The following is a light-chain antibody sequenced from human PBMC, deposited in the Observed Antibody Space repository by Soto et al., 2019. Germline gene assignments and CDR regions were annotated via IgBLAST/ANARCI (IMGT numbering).Light chain of an antibody. J-gene: IGKJ5*01. V-gene: IGKV1-5*01. CDR1: QSIGTW. Sequence: DIQMTQSPSTLSASVGDRVTITCRASQSIGTWVAWYPQAQGPAPTLLIYDASTLERGVPSRFSGSGSGTAFTLTISILQPSDFAAYYCQHNTGSPITFGQGTQLEV. CDR3: QHNTGSPIT. CDR2: DAS.